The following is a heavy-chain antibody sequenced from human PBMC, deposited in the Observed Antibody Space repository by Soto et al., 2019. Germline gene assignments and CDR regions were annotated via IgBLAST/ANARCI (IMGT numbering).Heavy chain of an antibody. J-gene: IGHJ4*02. Sequence: SETLSLTCNVSGASISSGGYYWSWIRQHPGKGLEWIGYISYSENTYYKPSLKSRVTISVDMSKNQFSLKLSSVTAADTAVYYCARDVKAGFDYWGQGTLVTVYS. CDR3: ARDVKAGFDY. V-gene: IGHV4-31*03. CDR1: GASISSGGYY. CDR2: ISYSENT.